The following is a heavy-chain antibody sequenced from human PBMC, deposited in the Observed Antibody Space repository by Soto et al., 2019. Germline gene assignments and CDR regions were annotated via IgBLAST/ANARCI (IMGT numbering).Heavy chain of an antibody. V-gene: IGHV3-48*02. J-gene: IGHJ6*02. Sequence: EVLLVESGGGLVQPGGSLRLSCTASGFTFSSYSMNWVRQAPGKGLEWVSYISSHSRNTHYADSVKGRFTSSSDIAKNSLYVQMNSLSNEDTAVLFCATYCDEVIYSGMDGWGQGTT. CDR1: GFTFSSYS. CDR3: ATYCDEVIYSGMDG. D-gene: IGHD3-22*01. CDR2: ISSHSRNT.